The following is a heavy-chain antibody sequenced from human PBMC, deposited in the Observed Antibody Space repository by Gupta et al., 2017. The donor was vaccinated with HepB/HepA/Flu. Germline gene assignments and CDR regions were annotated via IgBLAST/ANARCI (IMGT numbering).Heavy chain of an antibody. CDR1: GFTFSRYE. V-gene: IGHV3-48*03. J-gene: IGHJ4*02. CDR3: ARVTVGTTFFDY. D-gene: IGHD1-26*01. Sequence: EVQLVESWGGLVPAGGSLRLSCAASGFTFSRYEMTWVRQAPGKGLEWIAYISSSGSTTYYADSVKARFTISRDDAKSSLNLQLNNLRDEDTGFYYCARVTVGTTFFDYWGQGALVTVSS. CDR2: ISSSGSTT.